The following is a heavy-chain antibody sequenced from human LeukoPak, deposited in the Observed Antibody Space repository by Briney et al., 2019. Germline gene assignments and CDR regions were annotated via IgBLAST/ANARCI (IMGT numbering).Heavy chain of an antibody. Sequence: GGSLRLSCAASGFTFSSYSMNWVRQAPGKGLEWVSSISSRSSYIYHADSLKGRFTISGDNAKNSLYLQMNSLRAEDTAVYYCARSADCSRTSCYAMDVWGKGTTVTVSS. CDR2: ISSRSSYI. J-gene: IGHJ6*03. CDR3: ARSADCSRTSCYAMDV. CDR1: GFTFSSYS. V-gene: IGHV3-21*01. D-gene: IGHD2-2*01.